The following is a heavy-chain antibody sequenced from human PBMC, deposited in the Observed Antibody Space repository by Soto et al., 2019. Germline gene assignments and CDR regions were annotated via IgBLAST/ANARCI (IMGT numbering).Heavy chain of an antibody. V-gene: IGHV3-23*01. J-gene: IGHJ4*02. Sequence: GGSLRLSCAASGFTFSTYAMSWVRQAPGKGLEWVSGISGNGDGTYYANSVKGRLAISRDNSKNTLYLQLNSLRVEDTAIYYCAKDGRGCIGGTCYSTNWGQGTLVTVSS. CDR1: GFTFSTYA. D-gene: IGHD2-15*01. CDR2: ISGNGDGT. CDR3: AKDGRGCIGGTCYSTN.